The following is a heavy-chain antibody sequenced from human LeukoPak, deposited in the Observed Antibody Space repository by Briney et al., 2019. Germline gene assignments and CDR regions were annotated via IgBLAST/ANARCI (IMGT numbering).Heavy chain of an antibody. J-gene: IGHJ4*02. CDR1: GFTFSSDA. CDR3: ASQPSGIQRWQGDY. D-gene: IGHD5-18*01. CDR2: ITGRGDKT. Sequence: GGSLRLSCAASGFTFSSDAMSWVRQAPGRGLEWVSTITGRGDKTWYADSVKGRFTISSDNSRNTLFLQMNSLRAEDTAIYYCASQPSGIQRWQGDYWGQGTLVTVSS. V-gene: IGHV3-23*01.